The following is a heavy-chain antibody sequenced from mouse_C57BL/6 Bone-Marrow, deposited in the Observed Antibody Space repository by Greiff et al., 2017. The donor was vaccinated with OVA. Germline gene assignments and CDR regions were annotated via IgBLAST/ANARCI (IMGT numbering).Heavy chain of an antibody. CDR3: ARDGYYGGDFDY. CDR1: GFTFTDYY. J-gene: IGHJ2*01. V-gene: IGHV7-3*01. Sequence: EVQVVESGGGLVQPGGSLSLSCAASGFTFTDYYMSWVRQPPGKALEWLGFIRNKANGYTTEYSASVKGRFTISSDNPQSILYLQMKALRAEDSATYYGARDGYYGGDFDYWGQGTTLTVSS. D-gene: IGHD1-1*01. CDR2: IRNKANGYTT.